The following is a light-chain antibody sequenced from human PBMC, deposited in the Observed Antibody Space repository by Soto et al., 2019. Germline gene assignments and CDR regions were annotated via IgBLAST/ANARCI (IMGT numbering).Light chain of an antibody. CDR1: SSDVGNYNR. CDR2: EVS. Sequence: QSALTQPPSVSGSPGQSVTISCTGTSSDVGNYNRVSWYQQPPGTAPKLMIYEVSNRPSGVPDRFSGSKSGNTASLTISGLQAEDEADYYCSSYTSSNTYVVFGGGTKLTVL. J-gene: IGLJ2*01. V-gene: IGLV2-18*02. CDR3: SSYTSSNTYVV.